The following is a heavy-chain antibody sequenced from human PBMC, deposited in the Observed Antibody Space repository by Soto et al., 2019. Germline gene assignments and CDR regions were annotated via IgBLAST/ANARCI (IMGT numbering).Heavy chain of an antibody. CDR1: GGSISHYY. J-gene: IGHJ4*02. CDR3: ARIKSGYSYGSIIDF. Sequence: XETLSLTCTVSGGSISHYYWGLIRQPPGKGLEWIGYIFYSGSTNYNPSLKSRVTISADTSKGQFSLKVRSVTAADTAVYFCARIKSGYSYGSIIDFWGKGTLVTVSS. D-gene: IGHD5-18*01. CDR2: IFYSGST. V-gene: IGHV4-59*01.